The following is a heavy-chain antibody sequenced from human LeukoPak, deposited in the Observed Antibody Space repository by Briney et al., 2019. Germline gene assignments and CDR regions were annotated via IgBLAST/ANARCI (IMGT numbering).Heavy chain of an antibody. CDR3: ARISSSNWYNERGAFDV. V-gene: IGHV4-39*07. J-gene: IGHJ3*01. D-gene: IGHD6-13*01. Sequence: SETLSLTCVVSGGSISSTSYYWGWIRQPPGKGLEWIGSIYYSGSTNYNPSLKSRVTISVDTSKNQFSLKLSSVTAADTAVYYCARISSSNWYNERGAFDVWGQGTMVTVSS. CDR1: GGSISSTSYY. CDR2: IYYSGST.